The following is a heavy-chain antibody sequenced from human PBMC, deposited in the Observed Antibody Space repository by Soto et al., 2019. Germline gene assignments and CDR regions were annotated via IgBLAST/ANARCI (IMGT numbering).Heavy chain of an antibody. Sequence: SETLSLTCTVSGGSISSSSYYWGWIRQPPGKGLEWIGSIYYSGSTYYNPSLKSRVTISVDTSKNQFSLKLSSVTAADTAVYYCARSPPAAGDFDYWGQGTLVTVSS. CDR2: IYYSGST. CDR1: GGSISSSSYY. J-gene: IGHJ4*02. CDR3: ARSPPAAGDFDY. V-gene: IGHV4-39*01. D-gene: IGHD6-13*01.